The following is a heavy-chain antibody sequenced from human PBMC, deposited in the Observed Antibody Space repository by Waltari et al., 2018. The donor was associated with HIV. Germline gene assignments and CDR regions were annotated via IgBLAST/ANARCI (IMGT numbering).Heavy chain of an antibody. V-gene: IGHV4-34*02. Sequence: QVQLQQWGTGLLKPSETPSLTCAVQGGSSSHSYWSWIRQPPGKGLEWIAEINHSGRTNYNPSLKSRLTISVDTSKTQFSVKLTSVTAADTAVYFCARGQYGPGSREDYCGQGTLVTVAS. CDR3: ARGQYGPGSREDY. J-gene: IGHJ4*02. CDR1: GGSSSHSY. D-gene: IGHD3-10*01. CDR2: INHSGRT.